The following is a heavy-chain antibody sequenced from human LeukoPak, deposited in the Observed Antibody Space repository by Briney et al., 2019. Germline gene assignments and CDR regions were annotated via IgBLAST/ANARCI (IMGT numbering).Heavy chain of an antibody. V-gene: IGHV1-3*01. CDR2: ISAGSGNT. D-gene: IGHD3-10*01. Sequence: GASVKASCKASGDSSRTNAIVWLRQAPGQRPEWMGWISAGSGNTKYSQKFQDRVTLTRDTVASTVYMDLSSLRPEDTAVYYCARDLGNYGSGSYYNVVGAFDIWGQGTMVTVSS. CDR1: GDSSRTNA. J-gene: IGHJ3*02. CDR3: ARDLGNYGSGSYYNVVGAFDI.